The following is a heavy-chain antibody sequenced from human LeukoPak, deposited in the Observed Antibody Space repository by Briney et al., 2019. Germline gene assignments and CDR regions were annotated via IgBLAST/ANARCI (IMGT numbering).Heavy chain of an antibody. D-gene: IGHD2-21*02. Sequence: SETLSLTCTVSGGSISNSSFYWGWIRQPPGKGLEWIGSIYYSGSTYYNPSLKSRVTISVDTSKNQFSLKLSSVTAADTAVYYCARRKPLGGWSLFDYWGQGTLVTVSS. V-gene: IGHV4-39*01. CDR3: ARRKPLGGWSLFDY. J-gene: IGHJ4*02. CDR1: GGSISNSSFY. CDR2: IYYSGST.